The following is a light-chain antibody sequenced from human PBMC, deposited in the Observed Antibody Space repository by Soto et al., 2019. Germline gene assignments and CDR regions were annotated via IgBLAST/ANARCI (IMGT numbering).Light chain of an antibody. CDR2: AAS. V-gene: IGKV1-9*01. CDR1: QGVTSY. CDR3: LQLITHPFT. Sequence: IRLTQSPSSLSASVGDRVTITCRASQGVTSYLAWYQQKPGKAPKLLIYAASTLQSGVPSRFSGSGSVTDFTLTISSLQPEDFATYYCLQLITHPFTFGPGTKVEIK. J-gene: IGKJ3*01.